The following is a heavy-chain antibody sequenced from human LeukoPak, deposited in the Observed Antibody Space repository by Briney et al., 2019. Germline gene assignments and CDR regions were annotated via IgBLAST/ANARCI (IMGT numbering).Heavy chain of an antibody. V-gene: IGHV3-21*01. CDR2: ISSSSSYI. J-gene: IGHJ6*03. D-gene: IGHD6-25*01. Sequence: NPGGSLRLSCAASGFTFSSYSMNWVRQAPGKGLEWVSSISSSSSYIYYADSVKGRFTISRDKAKNTLYLQMNSLRAKDKAVDYCARVTLGGLNYYYMDVWGKGTTVTVSS. CDR3: ARVTLGGLNYYYMDV. CDR1: GFTFSSYS.